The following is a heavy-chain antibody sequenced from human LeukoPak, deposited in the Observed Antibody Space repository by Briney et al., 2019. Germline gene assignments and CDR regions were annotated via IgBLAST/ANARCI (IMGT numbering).Heavy chain of an antibody. CDR2: ITSSSSDT. CDR3: ARGLDSTSIDY. Sequence: GGSLRLSCAASGFTLSDFYMSWIRQAPGKGLEWISYITSSSSDTNYADSVKGRFTISRDNAKKSLYLQMNSLRVEDMAVYYCARGLDSTSIDYWGQGTLVTVSS. D-gene: IGHD2/OR15-2a*01. V-gene: IGHV3-11*06. CDR1: GFTLSDFY. J-gene: IGHJ4*02.